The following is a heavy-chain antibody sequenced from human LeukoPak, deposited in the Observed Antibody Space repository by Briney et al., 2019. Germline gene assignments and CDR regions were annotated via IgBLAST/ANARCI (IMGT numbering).Heavy chain of an antibody. J-gene: IGHJ4*02. CDR2: ISGSGGST. D-gene: IGHD6-19*01. CDR3: ARDPDSSGATDYFDY. Sequence: PGGSLRLSCAASGFTFSSYAMSWVRQAPGKGLEWVSAISGSGGSTYYADSVKGRFTISRDNSKNTLYLQMNSLRAEDTAVYYCARDPDSSGATDYFDYWGQGTLVTVSS. V-gene: IGHV3-23*01. CDR1: GFTFSSYA.